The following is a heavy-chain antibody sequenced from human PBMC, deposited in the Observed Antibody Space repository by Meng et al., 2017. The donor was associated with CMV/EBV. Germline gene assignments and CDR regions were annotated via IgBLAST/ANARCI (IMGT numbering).Heavy chain of an antibody. CDR3: ARGGLYYYDSSGHFDY. Sequence: VQLQGRGPGLVKPPVPLSLTGTVSGGSISSYYWSWIRQPAGKGLEWIGRIYTSGSTNYNPSLKSRVTMSVDTSKNQFSLKLSSVTAADTAVYYCARGGLYYYDSSGHFDYWGQGTLVTVSS. CDR2: IYTSGST. V-gene: IGHV4-4*07. CDR1: GGSISSYY. J-gene: IGHJ4*02. D-gene: IGHD3-22*01.